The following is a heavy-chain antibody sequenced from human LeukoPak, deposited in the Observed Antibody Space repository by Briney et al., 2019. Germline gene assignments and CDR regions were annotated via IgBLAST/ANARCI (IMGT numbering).Heavy chain of an antibody. D-gene: IGHD3-3*01. CDR3: ARDMGIHYDFWSGYSNWFDP. J-gene: IGHJ5*02. Sequence: GASVKVSCKASGYTFTGYYMHWVRQAPGQGLEWMGWINPNSGGTNYAQKFQGRVTMTRDTSISTAYMELNSLRAEDTAVYYCARDMGIHYDFWSGYSNWFDPWGQGTLVTVSS. CDR1: GYTFTGYY. CDR2: INPNSGGT. V-gene: IGHV1-2*02.